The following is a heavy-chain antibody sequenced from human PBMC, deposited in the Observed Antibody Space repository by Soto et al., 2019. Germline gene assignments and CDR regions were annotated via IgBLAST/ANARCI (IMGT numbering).Heavy chain of an antibody. CDR3: ARDLGVAVATLTLDY. J-gene: IGHJ4*02. Sequence: EVQLVESGEGLVKPGGSLRLSCAASGFTFSTYSMNWVRQAPGKGLEWVSDITTSSSYRFYADSVKGRFTISRDDAKNSLYLQMNSLRAEDTGVYYCARDLGVAVATLTLDYWGQGTLVTVSS. CDR1: GFTFSTYS. D-gene: IGHD2-15*01. V-gene: IGHV3-21*01. CDR2: ITTSSSYR.